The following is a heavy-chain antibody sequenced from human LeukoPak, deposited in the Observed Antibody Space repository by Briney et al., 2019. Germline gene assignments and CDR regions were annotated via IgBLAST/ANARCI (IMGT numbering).Heavy chain of an antibody. CDR3: ARELYSFGFYYSYYMDV. CDR1: GFTVSSNY. J-gene: IGHJ6*03. Sequence: GGSLRLSCAASGFTVSSNYMSWVRQAPGKGLEWVSVIYSGGSTYYADSVKGRFTISRDNSKSTLYLQMNSLRAEDTAVYYCARELYSFGFYYSYYMDVWGKGTTVTISS. CDR2: IYSGGST. V-gene: IGHV3-66*01. D-gene: IGHD5-18*01.